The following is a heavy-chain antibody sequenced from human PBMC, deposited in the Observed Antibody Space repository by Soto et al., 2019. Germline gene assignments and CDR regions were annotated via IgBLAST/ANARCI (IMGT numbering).Heavy chain of an antibody. J-gene: IGHJ5*02. CDR2: ISGSGGST. D-gene: IGHD4-17*01. V-gene: IGHV3-23*01. CDR1: GFTFSSYA. Sequence: GSLRLSCAASGFTFSSYAMSWVRQAPGKGLEWVSAISGSGGSTYYADSVKGRFTISRDNSKNTLYLQMNSLRAEDTAVYYCAKPGIQQLYGDYWFDPWGQGTLVTVSS. CDR3: AKPGIQQLYGDYWFDP.